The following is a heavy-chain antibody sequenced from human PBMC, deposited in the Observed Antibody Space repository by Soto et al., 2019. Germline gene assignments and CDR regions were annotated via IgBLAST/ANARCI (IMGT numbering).Heavy chain of an antibody. CDR3: ARQELAPTGWFYYGMDV. J-gene: IGHJ6*02. CDR1: GFMFSDYY. CDR2: SSSSGSKI. D-gene: IGHD1-1*01. V-gene: IGHV3-11*01. Sequence: QVQLVESGGGLVKPGGSLRLSCAASGFMFSDYYMTWIRQAPGKGLEWVSHSSSSGSKIDYADSVKGRFTISRDNAKKSLYLQMKILRVEDTAVYYCARQELAPTGWFYYGMDVWGLGTTVTVSS.